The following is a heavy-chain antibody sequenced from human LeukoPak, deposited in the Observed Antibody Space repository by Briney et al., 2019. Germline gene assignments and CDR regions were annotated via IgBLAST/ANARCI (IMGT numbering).Heavy chain of an antibody. D-gene: IGHD2-21*01. V-gene: IGHV3-7*01. CDR3: VRDATRGGDLDH. J-gene: IGHJ5*02. CDR1: GFTYNDYW. CDR2: ISKDGSEK. Sequence: GVSLRLYCAASGFTYNDYWRMWLPQTPGKGLEWVVQISKDGSEKYYVDSVRGRFTISRDNAKNSLELQMNTRRVEDTAVYFCVRDATRGGDLDHWGQGTLVTVSS.